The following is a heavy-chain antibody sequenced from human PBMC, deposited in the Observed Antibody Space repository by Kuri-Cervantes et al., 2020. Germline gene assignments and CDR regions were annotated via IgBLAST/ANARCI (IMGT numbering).Heavy chain of an antibody. V-gene: IGHV3-7*01. CDR2: IKQDGSEK. Sequence: GESLKISCAASGFTFSSYWMSWVRQAPGKGLEWVANIKQDGSEKYYVDSVKGRFTISRDNAKNSLYLQMNSLRAEDTAVYYCARESEYCSGGSCYSSRYYYYYYGMDVWGQGTTVTVSS. D-gene: IGHD2-15*01. CDR1: GFTFSSYW. CDR3: ARESEYCSGGSCYSSRYYYYYYGMDV. J-gene: IGHJ6*02.